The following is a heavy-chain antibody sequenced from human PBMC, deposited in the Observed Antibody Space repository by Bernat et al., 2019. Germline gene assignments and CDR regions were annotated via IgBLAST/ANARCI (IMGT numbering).Heavy chain of an antibody. CDR2: ISGSGGST. J-gene: IGHJ4*02. Sequence: EVQLLESGGGLVQPGGSLRLSCAASGFTFSSSPMSWVRQAPGKGLEWVSAISGSGGSTYYADSVKGRFTISRDNSKKTLFLQMNSLRADDTAVYYCAKDRVRADYWGQGALVTVSS. V-gene: IGHV3-23*01. D-gene: IGHD2-21*01. CDR1: GFTFSSSP. CDR3: AKDRVRADY.